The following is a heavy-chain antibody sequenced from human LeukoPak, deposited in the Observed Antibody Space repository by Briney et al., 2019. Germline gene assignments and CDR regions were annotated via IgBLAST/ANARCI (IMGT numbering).Heavy chain of an antibody. Sequence: GRSLRLSCAASGFTFSSYGMHWVRQAPGKGLEWVAVISYDGSNKYYADSVKGRFTISRDNSKNTLYLQMNSLRAEDTAVYYCARDRRAYSSGWYYFDYWGQGTLVTVSS. CDR2: ISYDGSNK. V-gene: IGHV3-30*03. J-gene: IGHJ4*02. D-gene: IGHD6-19*01. CDR3: ARDRRAYSSGWYYFDY. CDR1: GFTFSSYG.